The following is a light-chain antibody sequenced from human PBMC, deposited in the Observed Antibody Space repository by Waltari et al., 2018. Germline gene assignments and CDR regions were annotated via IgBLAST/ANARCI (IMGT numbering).Light chain of an antibody. CDR3: QQYGASPWT. J-gene: IGKJ1*01. CDR1: RSVTNNH. CDR2: DAS. V-gene: IGKV3D-20*01. Sequence: IVLTQSPGTLSLSPGERATLSCGASRSVTNNHLAWYQQKPGLAPRLLIYDASSRAPDIPERFSGSGSGTDFTLTISRLEPEDFAFYYCQQYGASPWTFGQGTKVDVK.